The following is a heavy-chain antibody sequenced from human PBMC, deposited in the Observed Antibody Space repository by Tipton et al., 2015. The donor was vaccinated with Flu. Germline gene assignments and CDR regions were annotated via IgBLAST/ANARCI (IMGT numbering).Heavy chain of an antibody. CDR1: GFTVSNSY. CDR3: VKDLSQLLWRADSYDYGMDV. J-gene: IGHJ6*02. CDR2: IRHDESYT. V-gene: IGHV3-30*02. D-gene: IGHD3-22*01. Sequence: QLVQSGGGLIQPGGSLRLSCAASGFTVSNSYMSWVRQAPGKGLEWLALIRHDESYTYYADSVKGRFTISRDNFQDTLYLQMISLRPEDTAVYYCVKDLSQLLWRADSYDYGMDVWGQGTTVTVSS.